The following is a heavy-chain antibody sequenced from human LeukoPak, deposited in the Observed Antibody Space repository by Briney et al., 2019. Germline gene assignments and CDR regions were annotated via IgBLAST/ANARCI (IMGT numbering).Heavy chain of an antibody. J-gene: IGHJ5*02. Sequence: SQTLSLTCAISGDSVSSNSVTWNWIRQSPSRGLEWPGRTYYRSTWYNDYAVSVRGRITVNPDTSKNQFPLHLNSVTPEDTAVYYCARRLTQYDCFDPWGQGILVTVSS. CDR3: ARRLTQYDCFDP. CDR1: GDSVSSNSVT. CDR2: TYYRSTWYN. V-gene: IGHV6-1*01. D-gene: IGHD2-2*01.